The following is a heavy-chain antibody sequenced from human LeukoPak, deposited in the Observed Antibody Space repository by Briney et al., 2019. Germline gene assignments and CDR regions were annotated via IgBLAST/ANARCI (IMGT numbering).Heavy chain of an antibody. CDR2: IYYSGST. CDR1: GGSISSGGYY. V-gene: IGHV4-31*03. D-gene: IGHD3-3*01. CDR3: ARVRLSARWSGYYSTSSYYYGMDV. J-gene: IGHJ6*02. Sequence: PSETLSLTCTVSGGSISSGGYYWSWIRQHPGKGLEWIGCIYYSGSTYYNPSLKSRVTISVDTSKNQFSLKLSSVTAADTAVYYCARVRLSARWSGYYSTSSYYYGMDVWGQGTTATVSS.